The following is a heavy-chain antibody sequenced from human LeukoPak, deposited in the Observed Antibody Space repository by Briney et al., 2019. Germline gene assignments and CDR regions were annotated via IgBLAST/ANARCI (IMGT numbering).Heavy chain of an antibody. Sequence: PSETLSLTCTVSGGSISSGSYYWSWIRQPPGKGLEWIGEINHSGSTNYNPSLKSRVTISVDTSKNQFSLKLSSVTAADTAVYYCARVNPITFGRVRWFDPWGQGTLVTVSS. CDR3: ARVNPITFGRVRWFDP. CDR2: INHSGST. D-gene: IGHD3-16*01. CDR1: GGSISSGSYY. V-gene: IGHV4-39*07. J-gene: IGHJ5*02.